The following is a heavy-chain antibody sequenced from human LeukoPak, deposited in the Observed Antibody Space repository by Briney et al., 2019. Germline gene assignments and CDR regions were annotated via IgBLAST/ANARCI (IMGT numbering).Heavy chain of an antibody. J-gene: IGHJ5*02. D-gene: IGHD6-13*01. CDR1: GFAFSSYA. CDR2: ISGSGGST. CDR3: AKDRVAAAGKILYWFDP. V-gene: IGHV3-23*01. Sequence: RGPLRLSCAASGFAFSSYAMNWGRQAPREGLEWGSSISGSGGSTYYAHSVKGRFTISRDNSKNTLFLQMNSLRADDTAVYYCAKDRVAAAGKILYWFDPWGQGTLVTVSS.